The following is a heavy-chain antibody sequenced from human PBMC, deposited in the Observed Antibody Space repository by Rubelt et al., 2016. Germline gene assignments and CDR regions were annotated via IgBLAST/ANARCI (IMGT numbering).Heavy chain of an antibody. CDR1: GFTFSDYA. CDR2: ITGGSTTK. D-gene: IGHD3-3*01. V-gene: IGHV3-48*04. Sequence: EVQLVESGGGLVQPGGSLRLSCAASGFTFSDYAMNWVRQSPGKGLEWVAYITGGSTTKYYADSVRGRFTISRDNAKNSLYLQMNSLRAEDTAVYFCARPSWDSTNDDFCRWGQGTLVTVSS. J-gene: IGHJ4*02. CDR3: ARPSWDSTNDDFCR.